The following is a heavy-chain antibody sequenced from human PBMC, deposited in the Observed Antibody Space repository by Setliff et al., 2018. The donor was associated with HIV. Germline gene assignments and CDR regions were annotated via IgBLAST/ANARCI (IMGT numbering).Heavy chain of an antibody. D-gene: IGHD2-8*01. CDR2: ISAYNGNT. J-gene: IGHJ4*02. CDR1: GYTLRRHG. V-gene: IGHV1-18*01. Sequence: ASVKVSCKASGYTLRRHGISWVRQAPGQGLEWMGWISAYNGNTNYAQKFRGRVTLTTDTSTSTAYMELRSLRSDDTAVYYCARVNDILLGYWVGYFDYWGQGTLVTVLL. CDR3: ARVNDILLGYWVGYFDY.